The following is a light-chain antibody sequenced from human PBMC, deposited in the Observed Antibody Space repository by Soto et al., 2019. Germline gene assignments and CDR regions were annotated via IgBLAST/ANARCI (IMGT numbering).Light chain of an antibody. J-gene: IGLJ1*01. Sequence: QSVLTQPPSVSGAPGQRVTISCTGSSSNIGAGYDVHWYQQLPGTAPKLLIYGNSNRPSGVPDRFSGPKSGTSASLAITGLRAEDEADYYCQSYDSSLSGFYVFGTGTKVTVL. V-gene: IGLV1-40*01. CDR1: SSNIGAGYD. CDR3: QSYDSSLSGFYV. CDR2: GNS.